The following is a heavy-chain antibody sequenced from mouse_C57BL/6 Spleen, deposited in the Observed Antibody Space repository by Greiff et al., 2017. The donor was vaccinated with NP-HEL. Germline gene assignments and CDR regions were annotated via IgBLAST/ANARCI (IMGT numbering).Heavy chain of an antibody. J-gene: IGHJ1*03. Sequence: VQLQESGAELVRPGTSVKVSCKASGYAFTNYLIEWVKQRPGQGLEWIGVINPGSGGTNYNEKFKGKATLTADKSSSTAYMQLSSLTSEDSAVYFCAREDYGSSDWYFDVWGTGTTVTVSS. D-gene: IGHD1-1*01. V-gene: IGHV1-54*01. CDR2: INPGSGGT. CDR3: AREDYGSSDWYFDV. CDR1: GYAFTNYL.